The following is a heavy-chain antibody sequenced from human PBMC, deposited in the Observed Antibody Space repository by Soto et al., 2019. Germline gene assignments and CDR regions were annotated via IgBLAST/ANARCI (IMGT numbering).Heavy chain of an antibody. CDR2: ISYDGSNK. V-gene: IGHV3-30-3*02. J-gene: IGHJ4*02. CDR1: GFTFSSYA. CDR3: VKRLWAVGGPFHY. Sequence: PGGSLRLSCAASGFTFSSYAMHWVRQAPGKGLEWVAVISYDGSNKYYADSVKGRFTISRDNSKNTLYLQMSSLRVDDTAKYYCVKRLWAVGGPFHYWGQGTLVTVSS. D-gene: IGHD3-16*01.